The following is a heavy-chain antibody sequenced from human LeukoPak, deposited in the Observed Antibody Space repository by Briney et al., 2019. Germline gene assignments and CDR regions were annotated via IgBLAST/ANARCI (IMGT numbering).Heavy chain of an antibody. CDR3: ARDFSSSSTVYYYYYMDV. D-gene: IGHD6-6*01. CDR1: GGSISSRTYY. V-gene: IGHV4-39*07. J-gene: IGHJ6*03. Sequence: SETLSLTCTVSGGSISSRTYYWGWLRQPPGTGLEWIGTIYYSGTTYYNPSPKSRVTISLDTSKNQFSLKLSSVTAADTAIYYCARDFSSSSTVYYYYYMDVWGKGTTVTVSS. CDR2: IYYSGTT.